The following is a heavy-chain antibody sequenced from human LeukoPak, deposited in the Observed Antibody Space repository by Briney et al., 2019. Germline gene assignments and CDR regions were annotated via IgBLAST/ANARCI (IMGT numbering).Heavy chain of an antibody. D-gene: IGHD5-18*01. CDR3: AITRRGYSYGYEFY. Sequence: TSETLSLTCTVSGGSISSYYWGWIRQPPGKGLEWIGYIYYSGSTNYNPSLKSRVTISVDTSKNQFSLKLSSVTAADTAVYYCAITRRGYSYGYEFYWGQGTLVTVSS. J-gene: IGHJ4*02. CDR1: GGSISSYY. V-gene: IGHV4-59*08. CDR2: IYYSGST.